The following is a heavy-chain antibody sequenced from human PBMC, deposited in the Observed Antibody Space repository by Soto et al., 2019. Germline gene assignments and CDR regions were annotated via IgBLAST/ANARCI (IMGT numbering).Heavy chain of an antibody. CDR1: GYSFTTYW. D-gene: IGHD3-16*01. CDR3: ARDLEYVGNSETFDT. CDR2: IYPGYSRT. Sequence: EVQLVQSGAEVKKPGESLKISCKGSGYSFTTYWIAWVRQMPGKGLEWMGIIYPGYSRTTYSPSFQGQVIISANKSITTVYVQWSSLKASDTAMSYCARDLEYVGNSETFDTWGQGTMVTVSS. J-gene: IGHJ3*02. V-gene: IGHV5-51*03.